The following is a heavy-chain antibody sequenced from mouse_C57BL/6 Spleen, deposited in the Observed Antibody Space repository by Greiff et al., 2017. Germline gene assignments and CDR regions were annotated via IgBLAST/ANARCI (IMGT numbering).Heavy chain of an antibody. CDR3: TTGTVFCVY. CDR1: GYTFPAYE. D-gene: IGHD4-1*01. CDR2: IDPETGGT. V-gene: IGHV1-15*01. J-gene: IGHJ2*01. Sequence: QVQLQQSGAELARPGASVTLSCKASGYTFPAYEMPWVKQTPVHGLEWIGAIDPETGGTSYNQKFKGKAILTADKSSSTAYMEFRSLTSVDSDVYFCTTGTVFCVYGGKGTTHTVSS.